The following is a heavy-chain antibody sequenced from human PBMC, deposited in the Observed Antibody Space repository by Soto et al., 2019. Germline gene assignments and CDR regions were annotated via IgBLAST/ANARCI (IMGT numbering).Heavy chain of an antibody. CDR3: AREPRSSGYLVD. Sequence: GESLKISCKGSGYSFTSYWIGWVRQMPGRGLEWMGIIYPDDSETRYSPSFQGQVTISADKSISTAYLQWSSLKASDAAMYYCAREPRSSGYLVDWGQGTLVTVSS. V-gene: IGHV5-51*01. CDR1: GYSFTSYW. J-gene: IGHJ4*02. CDR2: IYPDDSET. D-gene: IGHD3-22*01.